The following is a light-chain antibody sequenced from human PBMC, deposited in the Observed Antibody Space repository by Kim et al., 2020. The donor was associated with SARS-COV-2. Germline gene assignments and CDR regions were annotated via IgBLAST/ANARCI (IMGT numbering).Light chain of an antibody. Sequence: PASISCRSSQTRVHRNGSMDLHWLQLRPGQAPRRVITMVSNRESGAPERFSGRGSGIDFTLIISRVEAEDVRVYYCMQTTHWPRTCGQGTKVDIK. CDR3: MQTTHWPRT. CDR2: MVS. CDR1: QTRVHRNGSMD. V-gene: IGKV2-30*02. J-gene: IGKJ1*01.